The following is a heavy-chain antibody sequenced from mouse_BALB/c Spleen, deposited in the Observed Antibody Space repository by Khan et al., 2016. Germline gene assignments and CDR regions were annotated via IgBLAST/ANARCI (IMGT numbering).Heavy chain of an antibody. Sequence: EVKLLESGGGLVQPGGSLNLSCAASGFDFSRYWMIWARQAPGKGPEWIGEINPGSTTINYSPSLKDRFIISRDNAKNPLYLQMSKVRSEDTALXYGARSAYCAIDYWGQGTSVTVSS. CDR3: ARSAYCAIDY. J-gene: IGHJ4*01. CDR2: INPGSTTI. V-gene: IGHV4-2*02. CDR1: GFDFSRYW.